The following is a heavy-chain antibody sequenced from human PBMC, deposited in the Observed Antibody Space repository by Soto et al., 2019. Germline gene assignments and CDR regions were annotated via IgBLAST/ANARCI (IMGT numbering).Heavy chain of an antibody. D-gene: IGHD3-10*01. V-gene: IGHV3-23*01. CDR2: ISGSGGST. J-gene: IGHJ3*02. CDR3: AKVRITMVRGVITPDAFDI. Sequence: GGSLRLSCAASGFTFSSYAMSWVRQAPGKGLEWVSAISGSGGSTYYADSVKGRFTISRDNSKNTLYLQMNSLRAEDTAVYYCAKVRITMVRGVITPDAFDIWGQGTMVTVSS. CDR1: GFTFSSYA.